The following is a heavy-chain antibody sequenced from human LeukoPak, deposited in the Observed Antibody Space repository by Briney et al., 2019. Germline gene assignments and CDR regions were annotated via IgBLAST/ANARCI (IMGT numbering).Heavy chain of an antibody. J-gene: IGHJ5*02. D-gene: IGHD4-17*01. CDR2: IIPILGIA. V-gene: IGHV1-69*04. CDR1: GGTFSSYA. Sequence: GASVKVSCKASGGTFSSYAISWVRQAPGQGLEWMGRIIPILGIANYAQKFQGRVTITADKSTSTAYMELSSLRSEDTAVYYCARGLTTVYNWFDPWGQGTLVTVS. CDR3: ARGLTTVYNWFDP.